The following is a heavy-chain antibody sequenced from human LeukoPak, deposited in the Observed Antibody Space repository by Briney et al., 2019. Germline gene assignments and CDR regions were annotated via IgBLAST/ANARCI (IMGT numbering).Heavy chain of an antibody. D-gene: IGHD6-19*01. CDR1: GYSFTSYL. CDR3: ARQEGLGRGWYPCYFVY. J-gene: IGHJ4*02. Sequence: GESLKISCNGSGYSFTSYLIGWVRQMPGKGLEWMGIIYHGDSDNRYSASFQGQVTISADKSISTAYLQWSSLKSSDTAMCCCARQEGLGRGWYPCYFVYWGQGTLVTVSS. CDR2: IYHGDSDN. V-gene: IGHV5-51*01.